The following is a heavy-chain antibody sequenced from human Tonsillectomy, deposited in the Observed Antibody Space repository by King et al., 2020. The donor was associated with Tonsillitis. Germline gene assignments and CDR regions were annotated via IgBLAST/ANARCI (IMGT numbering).Heavy chain of an antibody. Sequence: VQLQESGPGLVKPSETLSLTCTVSGASISIYYWSWIRQTAGKGLEWIGRVHTSGSTNYNPSLKSRVTMSVDTSKKQFSLKLSSVTAADTAVYFCAKDGSVAGRRYYFDYWGQGTLVTVSS. CDR1: GASISIYY. CDR2: VHTSGST. V-gene: IGHV4-4*07. CDR3: AKDGSVAGRRYYFDY. J-gene: IGHJ4*02. D-gene: IGHD6-19*01.